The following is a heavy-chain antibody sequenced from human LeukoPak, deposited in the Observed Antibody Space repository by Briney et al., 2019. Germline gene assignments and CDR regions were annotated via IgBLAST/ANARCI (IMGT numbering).Heavy chain of an antibody. V-gene: IGHV1-46*01. J-gene: IGHJ6*03. Sequence: ASVKVSCKASGYTFTSYYMHWVRQAPGQGLEWMGIINPSGGSTSYAQKFQGRVTMTRDMSTSTVYMELNSLRAEDTAVYYCAKKMYSIYYMDVWGKGTTVTVSS. CDR3: AKKMYSIYYMDV. CDR2: INPSGGST. D-gene: IGHD6-13*01. CDR1: GYTFTSYY.